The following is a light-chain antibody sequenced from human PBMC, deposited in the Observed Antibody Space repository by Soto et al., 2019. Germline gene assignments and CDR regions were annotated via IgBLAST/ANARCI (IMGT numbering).Light chain of an antibody. Sequence: EIVLTQSPGTLSLSPGERVTLSCRASQSVSSSYLAWYQQKPGQAPRLLIYGASSRATGIPDRFSGSGSGTDFTLTISRLEPEDFAVYYCQHHGTFGPGTKVDIK. CDR2: GAS. CDR3: QHHGT. J-gene: IGKJ3*01. V-gene: IGKV3-20*01. CDR1: QSVSSSY.